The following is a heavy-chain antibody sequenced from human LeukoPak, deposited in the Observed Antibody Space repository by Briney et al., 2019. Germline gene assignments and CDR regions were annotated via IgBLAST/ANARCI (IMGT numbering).Heavy chain of an antibody. V-gene: IGHV4-39*01. Sequence: SETLSLTCTVSGGAISGRRDYWGWIRQPPGKGLEWIASIYYSGSTHYNPSLKSRVTISVDTSRNQFSLELRTATAADSAIYYCARNVSRGEPGGAFDVWGQGTMVTVSS. CDR3: ARNVSRGEPGGAFDV. CDR1: GGAISGRRDY. CDR2: IYYSGST. D-gene: IGHD3-16*01. J-gene: IGHJ3*01.